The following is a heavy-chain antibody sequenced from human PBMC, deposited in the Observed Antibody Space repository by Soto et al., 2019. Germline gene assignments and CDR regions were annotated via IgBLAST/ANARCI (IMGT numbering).Heavy chain of an antibody. D-gene: IGHD2-15*01. Sequence: LRLSCAASGFTFSSYGMHWVRQTPGKGLEWVALIWFDGSDKYYTESVKGRFTISRDNSKSTLYLQMNSLRAEDTAVYYCARLYCSASSCYSVGAFDIRGQGTMVTVSS. CDR1: GFTFSSYG. CDR3: ARLYCSASSCYSVGAFDI. CDR2: IWFDGSDK. J-gene: IGHJ3*02. V-gene: IGHV3-33*01.